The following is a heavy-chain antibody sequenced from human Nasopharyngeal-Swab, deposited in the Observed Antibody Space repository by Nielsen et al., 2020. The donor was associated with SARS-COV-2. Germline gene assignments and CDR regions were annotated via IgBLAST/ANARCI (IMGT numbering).Heavy chain of an antibody. CDR3: ARESTYYDFWSGYHLLNGWFDP. CDR2: IYYSGST. V-gene: IGHV4-31*03. J-gene: IGHJ5*02. D-gene: IGHD3-3*01. Sequence: SETLSPTCTVSGGSISSGGYYWSWIRQHPGKGLEWIGYIYYSGSTYYNPSLKSRVTISVDTSKNQFSLKLSSVTAADTAVYYCARESTYYDFWSGYHLLNGWFDPWGQGTLVTVSS. CDR1: GGSISSGGYY.